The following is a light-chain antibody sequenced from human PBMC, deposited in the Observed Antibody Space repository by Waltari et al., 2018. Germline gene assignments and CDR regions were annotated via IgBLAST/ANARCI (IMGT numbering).Light chain of an antibody. J-gene: IGKJ4*01. CDR3: QQRRNRPPFT. CDR2: DAS. CDR1: HSVSTQ. V-gene: IGKV3-11*01. Sequence: EIVLTPSPATLSLSPGVRATLSCSASHSVSTQLCWYQQKPGHAPRLLIYDASYRATGSPARFSGSGSATEFTLTITSLEPEDFAFYYCQQRRNRPPFTFGGGTKVEIK.